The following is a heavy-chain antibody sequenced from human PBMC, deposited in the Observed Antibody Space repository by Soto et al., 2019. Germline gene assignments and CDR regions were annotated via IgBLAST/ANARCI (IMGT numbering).Heavy chain of an antibody. J-gene: IGHJ6*02. V-gene: IGHV3-30-3*01. D-gene: IGHD1-20*01. CDR3: GYGMDV. CDR2: ISYDGSIT. Sequence: QVQLVESGGGVVQPGRSLRLSWAASGFTPSNYAFHWVRQAPGKGREWVAVISYDGSITHYADSVKGRCTISRDNSTNTLSLQMDSLRAEDTAVYYCGYGMDVWGQGTTVTVSS. CDR1: GFTPSNYA.